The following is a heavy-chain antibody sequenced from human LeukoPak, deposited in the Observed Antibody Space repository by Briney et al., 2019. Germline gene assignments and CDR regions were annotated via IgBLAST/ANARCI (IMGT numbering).Heavy chain of an antibody. Sequence: GGSLRLSCAASGFTFSSYSMNWVRLAPGKGLEWVSSISSSSSYINYADSVKGRFTISRDNAKNSLYLQMNGLRAEDTAVYYCARDSLIAAAGTFYYFDYWGQGTLVTVSS. V-gene: IGHV3-21*01. J-gene: IGHJ4*02. CDR3: ARDSLIAAAGTFYYFDY. CDR2: ISSSSSYI. D-gene: IGHD6-13*01. CDR1: GFTFSSYS.